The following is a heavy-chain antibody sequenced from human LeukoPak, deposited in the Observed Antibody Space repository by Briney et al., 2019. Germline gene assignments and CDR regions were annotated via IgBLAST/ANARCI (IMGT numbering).Heavy chain of an antibody. D-gene: IGHD3-22*01. CDR1: GGTFSSYA. V-gene: IGHV1-69*01. CDR2: IIPIFGTA. J-gene: IGHJ4*02. Sequence: SVKVSCKASGGTFSSYAISWVRQAPGQGLEWMGGIIPIFGTANYAQKFQGRVTITADESTSTAYMELSSLRAEDTAVYYCARDPYDSGDYYHGYFDHWGQGTLVTVSS. CDR3: ARDPYDSGDYYHGYFDH.